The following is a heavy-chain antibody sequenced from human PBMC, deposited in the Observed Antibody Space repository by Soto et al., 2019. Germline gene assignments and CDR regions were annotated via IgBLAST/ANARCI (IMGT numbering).Heavy chain of an antibody. D-gene: IGHD4-4*01. V-gene: IGHV4-39*01. Sequence: SHTRSLTRTVSYGYISVSHVFWRWVRQPPGKGLEWLGNLDYGVTPYFSPSLGTRVTFPEETSKNQFSLTLYSVTAADTAVDYCARTTGRHLDFWGQGIL. CDR2: LDYGVTP. CDR3: ARTTGRHLDF. CDR1: YGYISVSHVF. J-gene: IGHJ4*02.